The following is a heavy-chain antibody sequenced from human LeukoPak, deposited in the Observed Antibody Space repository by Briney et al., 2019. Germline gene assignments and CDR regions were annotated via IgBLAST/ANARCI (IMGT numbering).Heavy chain of an antibody. D-gene: IGHD6-6*01. CDR1: GFTYRNHG. CDR3: ARDIAARRLDY. J-gene: IGHJ4*02. CDR2: IWYDGSNQ. Sequence: GGSLRLSCAASGFTYRNHGMHWVRQAPGKGLEWVAVIWYDGSNQYYADSVKGRFTISRDNSKNTLYLQMSSLGAEDTAVYYCARDIAARRLDYWGQGTLVTVSS. V-gene: IGHV3-33*01.